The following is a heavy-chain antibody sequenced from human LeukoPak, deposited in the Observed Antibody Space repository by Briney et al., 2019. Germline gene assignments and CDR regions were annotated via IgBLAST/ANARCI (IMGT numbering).Heavy chain of an antibody. J-gene: IGHJ4*02. V-gene: IGHV3-30*04. CDR3: ASWIRAPYDSSGYSPPDY. D-gene: IGHD3-22*01. CDR1: GFAFSSYA. CDR2: ISYDGSNK. Sequence: GGSLRLSCAAAGFAFSSYAMHWVRQAPGKGLEWVAVISYDGSNKYYADSVKGRFTISRDNSKNTLYLQMNSLRAEDTAVYYCASWIRAPYDSSGYSPPDYWGQGTLVTVSS.